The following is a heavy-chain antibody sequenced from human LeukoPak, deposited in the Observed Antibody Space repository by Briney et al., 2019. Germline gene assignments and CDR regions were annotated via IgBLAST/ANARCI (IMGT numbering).Heavy chain of an antibody. J-gene: IGHJ4*02. CDR3: AKDRSTTWSFDY. CDR1: GFTFSFSG. CDR2: ISDDGSRK. Sequence: PGRSLRLSCAASGFTFSFSGMYWVRQAPGKGLDWVAFISDDGSRKYYADSVKGRFTISRDNSKNTLFLQMNSLRTEDTAVYYCAKDRSTTWSFDYWGRGTLVTVSS. D-gene: IGHD6-13*01. V-gene: IGHV3-30*18.